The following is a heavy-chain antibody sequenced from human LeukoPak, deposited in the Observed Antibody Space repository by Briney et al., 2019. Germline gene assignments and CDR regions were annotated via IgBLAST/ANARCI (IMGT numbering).Heavy chain of an antibody. CDR3: TRHGALGGSYSID. CDR1: GFTFSGSA. CDR2: IRSKANSYAT. Sequence: GGSLRLSCAASGFTFSGSAMHWVRQASGKGLEWVGRIRSKANSYATAYAASVKCRFTISRDDSKNTAYLQMNSLKTEDTAVYYCTRHGALGGSYSIDWGQGTLVTVSS. V-gene: IGHV3-73*01. J-gene: IGHJ4*02. D-gene: IGHD1-26*01.